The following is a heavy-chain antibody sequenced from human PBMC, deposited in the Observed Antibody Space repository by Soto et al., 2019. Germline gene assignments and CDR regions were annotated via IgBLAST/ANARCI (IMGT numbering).Heavy chain of an antibody. CDR3: ARHLQVPRSRRMPKGGVAGWFDP. Sequence: QLQLQESGPGLVKPSETLSLTCTVSGGSISSSSYYWGWIRQPPGKGLEWIGSIYYSGSTYYNPSLKSRVTISVDTSKNQFALKLSSVTAADTAVYYCARHLQVPRSRRMPKGGVAGWFDPWGQGTLVTVSS. CDR1: GGSISSSSYY. J-gene: IGHJ5*02. D-gene: IGHD3-16*01. V-gene: IGHV4-39*01. CDR2: IYYSGST.